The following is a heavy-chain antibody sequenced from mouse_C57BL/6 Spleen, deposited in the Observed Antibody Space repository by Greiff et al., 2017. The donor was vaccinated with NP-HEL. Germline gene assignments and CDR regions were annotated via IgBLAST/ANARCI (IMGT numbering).Heavy chain of an antibody. J-gene: IGHJ4*01. CDR3: ASGLRQPAYAMDY. V-gene: IGHV1-22*01. CDR1: GYTFTDYN. Sequence: EVQLQQSGPELVKPGASVKMSCKASGYTFTDYNMHWVKQSHGKSLEWIGYINPNNGGTSYNQKFKGKATLTVNKSSSTAYMELRSLTSEDSAVYYCASGLRQPAYAMDYWGQGTSVTVSS. CDR2: INPNNGGT. D-gene: IGHD2-4*01.